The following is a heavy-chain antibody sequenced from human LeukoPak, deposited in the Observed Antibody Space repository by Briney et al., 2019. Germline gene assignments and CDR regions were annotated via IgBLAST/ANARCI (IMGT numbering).Heavy chain of an antibody. D-gene: IGHD3-10*01. J-gene: IGHJ4*02. CDR1: GGSFSGYY. Sequence: SETLSLTCAVYGGSFSGYYWRWIRQPPGKGLEWIGEINHSGSTNYNTSLTSRVTLSVTTSKNQVSLKLSSVTAADTAVYYCARMVRGGGFDYWGQGTLVTVSS. CDR3: ARMVRGGGFDY. V-gene: IGHV4-34*01. CDR2: INHSGST.